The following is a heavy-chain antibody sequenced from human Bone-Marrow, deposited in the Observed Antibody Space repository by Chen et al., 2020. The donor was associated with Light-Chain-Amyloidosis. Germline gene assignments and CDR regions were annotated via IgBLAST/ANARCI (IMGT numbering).Heavy chain of an antibody. Sequence: VQLVQSAAEVKKPGSAVKVSCKSLGGASSSYAISWVQQAPGQGLEWVGFVDPEDGKTVYAEKFQGRVTITADTSTATVYMQLSSLRSADTAVYYCATEFGITGLGAAYWGQGTLVTVSS. CDR1: GGASSSYA. D-gene: IGHD1-20*01. CDR3: ATEFGITGLGAAY. CDR2: VDPEDGKT. V-gene: IGHV1-69-2*01. J-gene: IGHJ4*02.